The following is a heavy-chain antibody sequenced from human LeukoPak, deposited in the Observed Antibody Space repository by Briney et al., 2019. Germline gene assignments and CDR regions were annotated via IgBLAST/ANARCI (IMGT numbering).Heavy chain of an antibody. CDR2: ISGSGGST. CDR1: GFTFSSYS. CDR3: VRPVAISVYYYMDV. J-gene: IGHJ6*03. D-gene: IGHD2-2*02. V-gene: IGHV3-23*01. Sequence: GGSLRLSCAASGFTFSSYSMNWVRQAPGKGLEWVSAISGSGGSTYYADSVKGRFTISRDNSKNTLYLQMNSLRAEDTAVYYCVRPVAISVYYYMDVWGKGTTVTVSS.